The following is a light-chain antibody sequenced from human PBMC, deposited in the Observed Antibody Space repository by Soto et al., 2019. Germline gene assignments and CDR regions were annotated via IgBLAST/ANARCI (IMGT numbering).Light chain of an antibody. V-gene: IGLV2-8*01. CDR3: SSYSGSNTVV. CDR1: SSDVGGYNY. Sequence: QSALTQPPSASGSPGQSVTISCTGTSSDVGGYNYVSWYQQYPGKAPKLFIYEVTRRTSGVPDRFSGSKSGNTASLTVSGLQAEDEADYYCSSYSGSNTVVFGGGTKLTVL. J-gene: IGLJ3*02. CDR2: EVT.